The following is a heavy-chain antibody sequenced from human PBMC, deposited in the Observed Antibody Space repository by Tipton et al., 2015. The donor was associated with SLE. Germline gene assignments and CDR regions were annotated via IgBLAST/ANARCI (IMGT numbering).Heavy chain of an antibody. CDR1: GGSISSGSYY. Sequence: TLSLTCTVSGGSISSGSYYWSWIRQPAGKGLEWIGYIYTSGSTNYNPSLKSRVTISVDTSKNQFSLKLSSVTAADTAVYYCARDSGLGSSLDFDYWGQGTLVTVSS. CDR2: IYTSGST. V-gene: IGHV4-61*09. CDR3: ARDSGLGSSLDFDY. D-gene: IGHD6-6*01. J-gene: IGHJ4*02.